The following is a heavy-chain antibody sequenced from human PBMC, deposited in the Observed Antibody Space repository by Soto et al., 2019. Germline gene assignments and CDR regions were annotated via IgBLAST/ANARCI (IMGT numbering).Heavy chain of an antibody. J-gene: IGHJ6*02. Sequence: QVQLVQSGAEVKKPGASVKVSCKASGYTFTSYGISWVRQAPGQGLEWMGWISAYNGNTNYAQKLQGRVTMTTETSTSKAYMELGTLRSDDTAVYYCATWGGAITIFGVVIDGMDVWGQGTTVTVSS. D-gene: IGHD3-3*01. CDR2: ISAYNGNT. CDR1: GYTFTSYG. V-gene: IGHV1-18*01. CDR3: ATWGGAITIFGVVIDGMDV.